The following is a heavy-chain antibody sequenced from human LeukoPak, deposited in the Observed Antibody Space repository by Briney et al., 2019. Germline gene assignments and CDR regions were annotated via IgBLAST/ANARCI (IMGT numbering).Heavy chain of an antibody. V-gene: IGHV2-70*11. CDR1: GFTFSSYGM. CDR3: ARILRSSSWYGSYYYYYMDV. D-gene: IGHD6-13*01. J-gene: IGHJ6*03. CDR2: IDWDDDK. Sequence: LRLSCAASGFTFSSYGMSWVRQPPGKALEWLARIDWDDDKYYSTSLKTRLTISKDTSKNQVVLTMTNMDPVDTATYYCARILRSSSWYGSYYYYYMDVWGKGTTVTISS.